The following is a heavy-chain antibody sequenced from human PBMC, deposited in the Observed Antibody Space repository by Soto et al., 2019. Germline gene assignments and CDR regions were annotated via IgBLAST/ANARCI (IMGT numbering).Heavy chain of an antibody. CDR2: ISYDGSNK. V-gene: IGHV3-30-3*01. Sequence: GGSLRLSCAASGFTFSSYAMHWVRQAPGKGLEWVAVISYDGSNKYYADSVKGRFTISRDNSKNTLYLQMNSLRAEDTAVYYCAREGISTVTNLGGTDVWGQGTTVTVSS. D-gene: IGHD4-4*01. J-gene: IGHJ6*02. CDR3: AREGISTVTNLGGTDV. CDR1: GFTFSSYA.